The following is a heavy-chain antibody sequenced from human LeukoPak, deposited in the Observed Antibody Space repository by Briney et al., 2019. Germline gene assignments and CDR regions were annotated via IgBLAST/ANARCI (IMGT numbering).Heavy chain of an antibody. CDR3: ASASFMIFYGMDV. D-gene: IGHD3/OR15-3a*01. J-gene: IGHJ6*02. Sequence: SETLPLTCTVSGGSISSSSYYWGWIRQPPGKGLEWIGSIYYSGSTYYNPSLKSRVTISVDTSKSQFSLKLSSVTAADTAVYYCASASFMIFYGMDVWGQGTTVTVSS. CDR1: GGSISSSSYY. V-gene: IGHV4-39*01. CDR2: IYYSGST.